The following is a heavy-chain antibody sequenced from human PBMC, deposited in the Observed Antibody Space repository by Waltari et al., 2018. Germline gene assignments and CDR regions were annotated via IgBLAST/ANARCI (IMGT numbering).Heavy chain of an antibody. CDR1: GGSISSSSYY. V-gene: IGHV4-39*01. J-gene: IGHJ1*01. CDR2: IYYSGST. CDR3: ASARASSIAARPEYFQH. Sequence: QLQLQESGPGLVKPSETLSLTCTVSGGSISSSSYYWGWIRQPQGKGLEWIGSIYYSGSTYYNPSLKSRVTISVDTSKNQFSLKLSSVTAADTAVYYCASARASSIAARPEYFQHWGQGTLVTVSS. D-gene: IGHD6-6*01.